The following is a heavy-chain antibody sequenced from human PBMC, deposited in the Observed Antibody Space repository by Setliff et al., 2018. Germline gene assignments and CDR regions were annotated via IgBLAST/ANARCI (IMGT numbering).Heavy chain of an antibody. D-gene: IGHD3-16*01. V-gene: IGHV3-7*01. J-gene: IGHJ4*02. CDR1: GFTYKNDW. CDR2: INPDGSEK. Sequence: GGSLRLSCGASGFTYKNDWVSWVRQAPGKGLEWLASINPDGSEKYYVDSVKGRFTISRDNARNSLSLQMNSLRTEDTAVYYCAKSRPMIVPGAVDSWGQGTLVTVSS. CDR3: AKSRPMIVPGAVDS.